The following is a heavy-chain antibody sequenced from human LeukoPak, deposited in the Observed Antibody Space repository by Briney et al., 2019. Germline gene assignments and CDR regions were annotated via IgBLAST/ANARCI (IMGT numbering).Heavy chain of an antibody. CDR3: ARDRGSIAARPFYYFDY. Sequence: GRSLRLSCAASGFTFSSYAMHWVRQAPGKGLEWVAVISYDGSNKYYADSVKGRFTISRDNSKNTLYLQMNSLRAEDTAVYYCARDRGSIAARPFYYFDYWGQGTLVTVPS. CDR2: ISYDGSNK. J-gene: IGHJ4*02. D-gene: IGHD6-6*01. V-gene: IGHV3-30*04. CDR1: GFTFSSYA.